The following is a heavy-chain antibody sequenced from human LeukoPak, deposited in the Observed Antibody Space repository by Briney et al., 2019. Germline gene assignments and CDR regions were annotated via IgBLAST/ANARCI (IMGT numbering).Heavy chain of an antibody. CDR3: ARDGYSFGHDFDY. CDR1: GYTFSSYW. V-gene: IGHV3-74*01. Sequence: GGSLSLSCAASGYTFSSYWMHWVRHTPGKGLVWVSCIKGDGSSTSYADSVKGRFTISRDNAKNTLYLQMNSLRAQDTAVYYCARDGYSFGHDFDYGGQGTRDTVSS. CDR2: IKGDGSST. J-gene: IGHJ4*02. D-gene: IGHD5-18*01.